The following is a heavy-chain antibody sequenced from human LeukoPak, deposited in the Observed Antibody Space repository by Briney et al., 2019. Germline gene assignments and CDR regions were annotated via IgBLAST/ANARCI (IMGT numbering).Heavy chain of an antibody. J-gene: IGHJ5*02. V-gene: IGHV3-23*01. D-gene: IGHD3-22*01. CDR2: ISNDGGVT. Sequence: PGGSLRLSCAASGFIFNNYGLIWVRQAPGKGLEWVSAISNDGGVTQYADFVEGRFTISRDNSKNTRFLQMSSLRAEDTALYYCAKASSGYFADLWGQGTLVTVPS. CDR3: AKASSGYFADL. CDR1: GFIFNNYG.